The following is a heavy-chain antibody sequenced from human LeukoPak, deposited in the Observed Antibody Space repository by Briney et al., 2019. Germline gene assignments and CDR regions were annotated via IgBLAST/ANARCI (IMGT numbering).Heavy chain of an antibody. D-gene: IGHD6-13*01. Sequence: GASVKVSCKASGYTFTSYYMHWVRQAPGQGLEWMGIINPSGGSTSYAQKFQGRVTMTRDTSTSTVYMELSSLRSEDTAVYYCARDLSSSWYYYYYYYGMDVWGQGTTVTVSS. J-gene: IGHJ6*02. CDR3: ARDLSSSWYYYYYYYGMDV. V-gene: IGHV1-46*01. CDR2: INPSGGST. CDR1: GYTFTSYY.